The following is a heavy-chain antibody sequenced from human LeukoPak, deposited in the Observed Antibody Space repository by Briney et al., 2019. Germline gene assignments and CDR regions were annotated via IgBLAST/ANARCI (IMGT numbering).Heavy chain of an antibody. J-gene: IGHJ5*02. D-gene: IGHD6-13*01. CDR3: ARVIAAAGISWFDP. CDR1: GFTFSTYA. Sequence: PGGSLRLSCAVSGFTFSTYAMSWVRQAPGKGLEWVSVISGSGDNTYYADSVKGRFTISRDNAKNSLYLQMNSLRAEDTAVYYCARVIAAAGISWFDPWGQGTLVTVSS. CDR2: ISGSGDNT. V-gene: IGHV3-23*01.